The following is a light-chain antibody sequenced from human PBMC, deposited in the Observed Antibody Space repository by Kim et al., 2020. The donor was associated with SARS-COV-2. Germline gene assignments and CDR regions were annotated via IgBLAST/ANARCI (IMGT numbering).Light chain of an antibody. CDR2: YDS. J-gene: IGLJ2*01. CDR3: QVWDSGSDHVV. Sequence: SYELTQPPSVSVAPGQTASINWGGNNIGNKNVHWYQHKPGQAPLLVISYDSDRPAGIPDQFSGSNSGNTATLTISRVEARDEADYYCQVWDSGSDHVVFGGGTQLTVL. V-gene: IGLV3-21*04. CDR1: NIGNKN.